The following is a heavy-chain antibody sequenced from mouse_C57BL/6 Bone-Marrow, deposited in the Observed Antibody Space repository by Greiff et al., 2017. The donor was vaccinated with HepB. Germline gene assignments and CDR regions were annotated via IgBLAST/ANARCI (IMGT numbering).Heavy chain of an antibody. CDR3: TGDLLWSLYYFDY. D-gene: IGHD2-1*01. CDR1: GFTFSNYW. Sequence: EVQLVESGGGLVQPGGSMKLSCVASGFTFSNYWMNWVRQSPEKGLEWVAQIRLKSDNYATHYAESVKGRFTISRDDSKSSVYLQMNNLRAEDTGIYYCTGDLLWSLYYFDYWGQGTTLTVSS. J-gene: IGHJ2*01. V-gene: IGHV6-3*01. CDR2: IRLKSDNYAT.